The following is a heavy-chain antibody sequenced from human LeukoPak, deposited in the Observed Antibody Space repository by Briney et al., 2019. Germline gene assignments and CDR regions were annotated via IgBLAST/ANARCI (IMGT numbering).Heavy chain of an antibody. D-gene: IGHD3-22*01. CDR2: INTKSGMT. J-gene: IGHJ4*02. CDR3: ARVDGSVDS. CDR1: GYTFTRYD. V-gene: IGHV1-8*03. Sequence: ASVKVSCKASGYTFTRYDINWVRQAPGQGLEWMGWINTKSGMTGHAQKFQGRITITKDTSISTVYMELSSLSSEDTAVYFCARVDGSVDSWGQGTLVTVSS.